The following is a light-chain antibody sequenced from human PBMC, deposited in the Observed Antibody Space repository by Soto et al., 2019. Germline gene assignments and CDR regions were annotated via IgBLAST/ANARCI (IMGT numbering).Light chain of an antibody. CDR2: GAS. J-gene: IGKJ1*01. Sequence: EIVLTQSPGTLSLSPGERATLSCRASQSVSSSYLAWYQQKPGQAPRLLIYGASSRATGIPDRFSGSGSGTDFTLTISTLEPEDSAVYYCQQYGSSRTFGQGTKVDIK. V-gene: IGKV3-20*01. CDR1: QSVSSSY. CDR3: QQYGSSRT.